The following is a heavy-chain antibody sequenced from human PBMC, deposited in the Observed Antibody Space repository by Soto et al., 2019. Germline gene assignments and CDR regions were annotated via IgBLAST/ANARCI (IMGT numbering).Heavy chain of an antibody. CDR1: GGTFSSYT. J-gene: IGHJ3*02. CDR3: ATSNYGGNADDAFDI. D-gene: IGHD4-17*01. V-gene: IGHV1-69*02. CDR2: IIPILGIA. Sequence: QVQLVQSGAEVKKPGSSVKVSCKASGGTFSSYTISWVRQAPGQGLEWMGRIIPILGIANYAQKFQGRVTITADKSTSTAYMELSSLRSEDTAVYYCATSNYGGNADDAFDIWGQGTMVTVSS.